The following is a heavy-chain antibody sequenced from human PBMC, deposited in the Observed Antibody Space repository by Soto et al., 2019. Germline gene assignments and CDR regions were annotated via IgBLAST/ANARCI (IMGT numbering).Heavy chain of an antibody. V-gene: IGHV4-30-2*02. CDR1: GGSISSGDYY. J-gene: IGHJ6*02. CDR2: IYHSGST. Sequence: SETLSLTCNVSGGSISSGDYYWSWIRQPPGKGLEWIGYIYHSGSTYYNPSLKSRVTISVDTSKNQFSLKLSSVTAADTAVYYCARGVLRYFDWSHPYYYGMDVWGQGTTVTVSS. D-gene: IGHD3-9*01. CDR3: ARGVLRYFDWSHPYYYGMDV.